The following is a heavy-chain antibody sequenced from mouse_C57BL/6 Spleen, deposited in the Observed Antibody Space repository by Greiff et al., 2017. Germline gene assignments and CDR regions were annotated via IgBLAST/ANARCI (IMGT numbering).Heavy chain of an antibody. Sequence: EVKLVEPGGGLVKPGGSLKLSCAASGFTFSSYTMSWVRQTPEKRLEWVATISGGGGNTYYPDSVKGRFPISRDNAKNTLYLQMSSLRSEDTALYDCARHGVLRYVDYWGQGTTRTVSS. D-gene: IGHD5-1*01. CDR2: ISGGGGNT. J-gene: IGHJ2*01. V-gene: IGHV5-9*01. CDR3: ARHGVLRYVDY. CDR1: GFTFSSYT.